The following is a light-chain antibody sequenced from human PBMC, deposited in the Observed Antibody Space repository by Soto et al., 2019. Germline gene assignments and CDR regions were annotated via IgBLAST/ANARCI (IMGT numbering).Light chain of an antibody. CDR1: SSEIGAYDY. CDR3: FSFTTTCTHV. Sequence: QSALTQPASLSGTPGQSITISCTGTSSEIGAYDYVSWFQQHPGKAPKLMISEVNNRPSGVSNRFSGSKSGNTAYLTTSGLQVEDETEYFCFSFTTTCTHVFGTGTKVTVL. CDR2: EVN. V-gene: IGLV2-14*01. J-gene: IGLJ1*01.